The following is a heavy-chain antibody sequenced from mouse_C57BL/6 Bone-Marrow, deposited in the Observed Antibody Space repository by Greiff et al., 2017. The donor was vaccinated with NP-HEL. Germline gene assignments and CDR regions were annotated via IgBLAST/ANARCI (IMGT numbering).Heavy chain of an antibody. J-gene: IGHJ3*01. CDR1: GFTFSDFY. CDR2: SRHTANDYTT. V-gene: IGHV7-1*01. CDR3: ARDGGITTVVPFAY. D-gene: IGHD1-1*01. Sequence: EVKVVESGGGLVQSGRSLRLSCATSGFTFSDFYMEWVRQAPGKGLEWIAASRHTANDYTTEYSASVKGRFIVSRDTSQSILYLQMNALRAEDTAIYYCARDGGITTVVPFAYWGQGTLVTVSA.